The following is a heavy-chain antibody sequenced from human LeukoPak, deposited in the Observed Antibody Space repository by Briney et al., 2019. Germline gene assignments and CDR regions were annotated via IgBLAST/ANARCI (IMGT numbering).Heavy chain of an antibody. CDR2: INHSGGT. CDR1: GGSFSGYY. CDR3: ARGLSKYYYGSGSYYFDY. V-gene: IGHV4-34*01. D-gene: IGHD3-10*01. Sequence: PSETLSLTCAVYGGSFSGYYWSWIRQPPGKGLEWIGEINHSGGTNYNPSLKSRVTISVDTSKNQFSLKLSSVTAADTAVYYCARGLSKYYYGSGSYYFDYWGQGTLVTVSS. J-gene: IGHJ4*02.